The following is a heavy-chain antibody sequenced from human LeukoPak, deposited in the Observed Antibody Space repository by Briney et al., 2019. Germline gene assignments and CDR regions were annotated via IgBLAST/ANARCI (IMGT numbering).Heavy chain of an antibody. J-gene: IGHJ4*02. V-gene: IGHV4-61*09. CDR2: IDTSGTT. D-gene: IGHD3-10*01. Sequence: SETLSLTCAVSGGSISSSSYYWSWIRQPAGKGLEWIGHIDTSGTTNYNPSLKSRVTMSTDTSKNQFSLKLSSVTAADTAIYYCARDAKYYYGSRTFFFFEYWGQGTLLTVSS. CDR1: GGSISSSSYY. CDR3: ARDAKYYYGSRTFFFFEY.